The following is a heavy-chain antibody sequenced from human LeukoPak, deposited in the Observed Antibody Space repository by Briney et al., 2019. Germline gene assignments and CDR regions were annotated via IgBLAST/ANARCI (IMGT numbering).Heavy chain of an antibody. J-gene: IGHJ4*02. D-gene: IGHD3-22*01. CDR3: SRQVVGNDY. V-gene: IGHV4-34*01. Sequence: SETLSLTCAVYGESSFSNYYWSWIRQTPGGALEWIGEINHSGYTNYNPSLKSRVTLSIDTSKNQFSLRLNSVTAADTAVYYCSRQVVGNDYWGQGTLVTVSS. CDR2: INHSGYT. CDR1: GESSFSNYY.